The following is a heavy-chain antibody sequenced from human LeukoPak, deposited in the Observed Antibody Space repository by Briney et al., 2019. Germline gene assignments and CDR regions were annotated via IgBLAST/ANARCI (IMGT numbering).Heavy chain of an antibody. CDR1: GGSISSYY. Sequence: KPSETLSLTCTVSGGSISSYYWSWLRQPPGKGLEWIGYIYYSGSTNYNPPLKSRVTISVDTSKNQFSLKLNSVTAADTAVYYCARRAYSSGWCYFDYWGQGTLVTVSS. J-gene: IGHJ4*02. D-gene: IGHD6-19*01. V-gene: IGHV4-59*01. CDR2: IYYSGST. CDR3: ARRAYSSGWCYFDY.